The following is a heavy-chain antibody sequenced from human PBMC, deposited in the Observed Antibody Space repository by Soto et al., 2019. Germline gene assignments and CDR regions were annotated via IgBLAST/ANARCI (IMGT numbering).Heavy chain of an antibody. CDR3: AKDLGGSGSD. D-gene: IGHD3-22*01. Sequence: LRLSCAASGFTFSSYGMHWVRHAPGKGLEWVAVISYDGGKEYYADSVKGRFTISRDNSKNTLYLQMNSLRAEDTAVYHCAKDLGGSGSDWGQGTLVTAPQ. CDR2: ISYDGGKE. J-gene: IGHJ4*02. CDR1: GFTFSSYG. V-gene: IGHV3-30*18.